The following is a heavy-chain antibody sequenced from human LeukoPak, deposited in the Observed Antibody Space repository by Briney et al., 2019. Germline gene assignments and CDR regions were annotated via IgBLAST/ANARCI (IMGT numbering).Heavy chain of an antibody. J-gene: IGHJ2*01. CDR1: EFTFSSYS. CDR3: ARDWGYGGFDL. V-gene: IGHV3-48*01. Sequence: GGSLRLSCAASEFTFSSYSMNWVRQAPGKGLEWVSYISSSSSTIYYADSVKGRFTISRDNAKNSLYLQMNSLRAEDTAVYYCARDWGYGGFDLWGRGTLVTVSS. CDR2: ISSSSSTI. D-gene: IGHD5-12*01.